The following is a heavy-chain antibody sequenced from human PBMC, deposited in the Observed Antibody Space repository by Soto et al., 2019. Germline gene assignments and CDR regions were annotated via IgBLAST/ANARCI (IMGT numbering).Heavy chain of an antibody. J-gene: IGHJ6*03. Sequence: QVPLVQSGAEVKKPGASVKVSCKASGYTFTGYYMHWVRQAPGQGLEWMGWINPNSGGTNYAQKFQGWVTMTRDTSISTAYMELSRLRSDDTAVYYCARGSVVVAATNYYYMDVWGKGTTVTVSS. CDR3: ARGSVVVAATNYYYMDV. D-gene: IGHD2-15*01. CDR1: GYTFTGYY. V-gene: IGHV1-2*04. CDR2: INPNSGGT.